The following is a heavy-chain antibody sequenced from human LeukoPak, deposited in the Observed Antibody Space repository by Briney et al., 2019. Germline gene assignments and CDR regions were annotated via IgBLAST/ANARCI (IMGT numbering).Heavy chain of an antibody. Sequence: MTSETLSLTCTVSGGSISSSIYYWGWIRQPPGKGLEWIGSIYYSGSTYYNPSLKSRVTISVDTSKNQFSLKLSSVTAADTAVYYCARHTYSSSRAVYYYYMDVWGKRTTVTVSS. J-gene: IGHJ6*03. D-gene: IGHD6-13*01. CDR2: IYYSGST. CDR1: GGSISSSIYY. CDR3: ARHTYSSSRAVYYYYMDV. V-gene: IGHV4-39*01.